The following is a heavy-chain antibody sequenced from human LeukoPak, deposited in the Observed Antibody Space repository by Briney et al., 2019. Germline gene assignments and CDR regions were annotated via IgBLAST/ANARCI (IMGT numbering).Heavy chain of an antibody. CDR1: GFTFSDFA. CDR2: IFQGGGEI. CDR3: ATYSQVLLPFEF. V-gene: IGHV3-23*01. J-gene: IGHJ4*02. Sequence: GGSLRLSCAASGFTFSDFAMIWVRQSPGKKGLEWVSSIFQGGGEIHYADSVRGRFTISRDNSKSTLFLQMNSLRAEDTAIYYCATYSQVLLPFEFWGQETHVTVSS. D-gene: IGHD4-11*01.